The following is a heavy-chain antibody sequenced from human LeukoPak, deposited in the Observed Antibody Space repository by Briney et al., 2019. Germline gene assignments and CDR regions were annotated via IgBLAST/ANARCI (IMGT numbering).Heavy chain of an antibody. J-gene: IGHJ5*02. CDR1: GYTFTGYY. CDR2: INPNSGGT. V-gene: IGHV1-2*02. Sequence: GASVKVSCKASGYTFTGYYMHWVRQAPGQGLEWMGWINPNSGGTNYAQKFQGRVTMTRDTSISTAYMKLSRLRSDDTAVYYCARISGRVNWFDPWGQGTLVTVSS. CDR3: ARISGRVNWFDP.